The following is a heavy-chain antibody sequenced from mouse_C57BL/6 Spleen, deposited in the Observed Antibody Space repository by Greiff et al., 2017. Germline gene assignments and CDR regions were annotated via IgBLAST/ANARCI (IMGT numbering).Heavy chain of an antibody. CDR2: INPSNGGT. D-gene: IGHD1-1*01. CDR3: ALTTVVSYWYFDV. Sequence: QVQLQQPGTELVKPGASVKLSCKASGYTFTSYWMHWVKQRPGQGLEWIGNINPSNGGTNYNEKFKSKATLTVDKSSSTAYMQLSSLTAEDSAVYYCALTTVVSYWYFDVWGTGTTVTVSS. J-gene: IGHJ1*03. V-gene: IGHV1-53*01. CDR1: GYTFTSYW.